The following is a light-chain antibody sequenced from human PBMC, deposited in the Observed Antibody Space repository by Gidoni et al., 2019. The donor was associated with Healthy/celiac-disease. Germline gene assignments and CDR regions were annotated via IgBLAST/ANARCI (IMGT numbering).Light chain of an antibody. Sequence: QSALTQPASVSGSPGQSITIACTGTSSDVGGYNYVSWYQQHPGKAPKLMIYEFSNRPLGFSNRFSGSKSGNTASLTISVLQAEDEADYYCSSYTSSSTLPNWVFGGGTKLTVL. V-gene: IGLV2-14*01. J-gene: IGLJ3*02. CDR3: SSYTSSSTLPNWV. CDR1: SSDVGGYNY. CDR2: EFS.